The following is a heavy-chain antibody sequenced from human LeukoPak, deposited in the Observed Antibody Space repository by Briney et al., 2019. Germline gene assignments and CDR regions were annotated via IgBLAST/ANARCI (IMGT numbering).Heavy chain of an antibody. Sequence: GESLKISCKGSGYRFTSYWIGWVRPMPGKGLEYMGIILPGDSDTRYSPSFQGQVTISVDNSISTAYLQWSSLEASDTAIYYCARHPDDYFDYWGQGTLVTVSS. CDR1: GYRFTSYW. D-gene: IGHD3-16*01. CDR3: ARHPDDYFDY. CDR2: ILPGDSDT. J-gene: IGHJ4*02. V-gene: IGHV5-51*01.